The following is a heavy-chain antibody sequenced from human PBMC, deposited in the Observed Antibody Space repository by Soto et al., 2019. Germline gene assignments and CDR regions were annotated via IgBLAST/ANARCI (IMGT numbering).Heavy chain of an antibody. V-gene: IGHV4-59*01. CDR2: IYYSGRT. Sequence: QVQLQESGPGLVRPSETLSLPCSVSGGSISDYQWNWIRQSPGKGLEGIGYIYYSGRTNYNPSLKSRVTISLDTSTKQFSLRLRSVTAADTAVYYCARIRGLGEISSYFDYCGHGTLVTVSS. CDR1: GGSISDYQ. CDR3: ARIRGLGEISSYFDY. J-gene: IGHJ4*01. D-gene: IGHD3-16*02.